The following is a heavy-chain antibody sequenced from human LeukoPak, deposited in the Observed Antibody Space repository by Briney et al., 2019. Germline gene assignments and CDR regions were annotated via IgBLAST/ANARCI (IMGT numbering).Heavy chain of an antibody. V-gene: IGHV4-59*01. CDR1: GGSISGYF. CDR2: ILYSGST. D-gene: IGHD4-23*01. J-gene: IGHJ3*02. Sequence: PSEPLSLTCTVSGGSISGYFWSWVRQPPGKGVEWIAYILYSGSTNYNPSLKSRVTISVDTSKNQFSLMLTSVTAADTAVYYCARTRGYGGNSPRAFDIWGQGTMVTVSS. CDR3: ARTRGYGGNSPRAFDI.